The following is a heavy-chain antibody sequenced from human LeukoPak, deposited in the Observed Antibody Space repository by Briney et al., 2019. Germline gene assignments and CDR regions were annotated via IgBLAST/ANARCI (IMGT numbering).Heavy chain of an antibody. D-gene: IGHD2-21*02. CDR3: ARQPGGVTNYFDY. V-gene: IGHV4-39*01. CDR2: IYYSGST. CDR1: GGSISSSSYY. J-gene: IGHJ4*02. Sequence: SETLSLTCTVSGGSISSSSYYWGWIRQPPGKGLEWIGSIYYSGSTYYNPSLKSRVTISVDSSRNQFSLKLSSVTAADTAVYYCARQPGGVTNYFDYWGQGTLVTVSS.